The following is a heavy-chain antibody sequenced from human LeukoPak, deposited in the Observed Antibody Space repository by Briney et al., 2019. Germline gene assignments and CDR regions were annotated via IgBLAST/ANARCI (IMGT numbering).Heavy chain of an antibody. CDR3: ARVVKLTGTPDCFDP. D-gene: IGHD1-1*01. Sequence: SETLSLTCTVSGGSISSYYWSWIRQPPGKGLEWIGYIYYSGSTNYNPSLKSRVTISVDTSKNQFSLKLSSVTAADTAVYYCARVVKLTGTPDCFDPWGQGTLVTVSS. CDR2: IYYSGST. V-gene: IGHV4-59*01. J-gene: IGHJ5*02. CDR1: GGSISSYY.